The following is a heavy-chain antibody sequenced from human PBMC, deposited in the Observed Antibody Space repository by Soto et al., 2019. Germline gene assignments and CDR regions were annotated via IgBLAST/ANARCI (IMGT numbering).Heavy chain of an antibody. CDR1: GGSISSYY. Sequence: SETLSLSCTVSGGSISSYYWSWIRQPPGKGLEWIGYIYYSGSTYYNPSLKSRVTISVDTSKNQFSLKLSSVTAADAAVYYCASMYYDFLSGYSTHAGYFQLWAQGNLVTVSS. CDR2: IYYSGST. J-gene: IGHJ1*01. CDR3: ASMYYDFLSGYSTHAGYFQL. D-gene: IGHD3-3*01. V-gene: IGHV4-59*12.